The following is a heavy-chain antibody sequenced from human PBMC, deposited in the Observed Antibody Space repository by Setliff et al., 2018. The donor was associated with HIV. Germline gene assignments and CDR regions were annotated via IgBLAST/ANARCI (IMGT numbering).Heavy chain of an antibody. D-gene: IGHD6-19*01. CDR1: GYTFSSYD. J-gene: IGHJ3*01. Sequence: GASVKVSCKASGYTFSSYDINWVRQATGQGLEWMGWMNPNSGNTGYAQKFQGRVTMTRDTSISTAYMELNNLKFEDTAEYFCARVPYRSAWFSGGHDAFDVWGQGTMVTVSS. V-gene: IGHV1-8*02. CDR3: ARVPYRSAWFSGGHDAFDV. CDR2: MNPNSGNT.